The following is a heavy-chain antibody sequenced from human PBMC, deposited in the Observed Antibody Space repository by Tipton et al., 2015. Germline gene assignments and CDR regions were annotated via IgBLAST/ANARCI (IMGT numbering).Heavy chain of an antibody. V-gene: IGHV4-39*07. Sequence: TLSLTCTVSGGSISSSSYYWGWIRQPPGKGLEWIGSIYYNGSTNYNPSLKSRVTISADKSKNQFSLNLKSVTAADTAVYYCARRCGADCYWGYYFDHWGQGTLVNVSS. CDR1: GGSISSSSYY. J-gene: IGHJ4*02. CDR3: ARRCGADCYWGYYFDH. CDR2: IYYNGST. D-gene: IGHD2-21*01.